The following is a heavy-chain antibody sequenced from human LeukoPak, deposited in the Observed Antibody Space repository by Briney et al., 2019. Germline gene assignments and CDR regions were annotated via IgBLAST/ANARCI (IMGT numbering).Heavy chain of an antibody. D-gene: IGHD2-2*01. CDR2: IRYDGSNK. CDR1: GFTFSSYG. CDR3: AKEDEGYCSSTSCRYFDY. Sequence: GGSLRLSGAASGFTFSSYGMHWVRQAPGKGLEWVAFIRYDGSNKYYADSVKGRFTISRDNSKNTLYLQMNSLRAEDTAVYYCAKEDEGYCSSTSCRYFDYWGQGTLVTVSS. J-gene: IGHJ4*02. V-gene: IGHV3-30*02.